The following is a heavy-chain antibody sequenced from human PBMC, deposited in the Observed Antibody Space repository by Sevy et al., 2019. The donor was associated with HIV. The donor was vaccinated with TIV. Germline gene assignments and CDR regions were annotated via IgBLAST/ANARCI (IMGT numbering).Heavy chain of an antibody. CDR3: ARSSGVRAYYFDY. CDR1: GGSISSGGYY. Sequence: SENLSLTCTVSGGSISSGGYYWSWIRQHPGKGLEWIGYIYYSGSTYYNPSLKSRVTISVDTSKNQFSLNLSSVTAADTAVYYCARSSGVRAYYFDYWGQGTLVTVSS. CDR2: IYYSGST. D-gene: IGHD2-8*01. J-gene: IGHJ4*02. V-gene: IGHV4-31*03.